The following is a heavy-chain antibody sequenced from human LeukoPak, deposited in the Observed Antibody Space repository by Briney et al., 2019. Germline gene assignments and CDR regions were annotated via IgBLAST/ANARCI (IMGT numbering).Heavy chain of an antibody. V-gene: IGHV1-18*01. Sequence: ASVKVSCKASGGTFSSYAISWVRQAPGQGLEWMGWISAYNGNTNYAQKLQGRVTMTTDTSTSTAYMELRSLRSDDTAVYYCASDVGYCSGGSCRYLYYYYGMDVWGQGTTVTVSS. J-gene: IGHJ6*02. D-gene: IGHD2-15*01. CDR2: ISAYNGNT. CDR3: ASDVGYCSGGSCRYLYYYYGMDV. CDR1: GGTFSSYA.